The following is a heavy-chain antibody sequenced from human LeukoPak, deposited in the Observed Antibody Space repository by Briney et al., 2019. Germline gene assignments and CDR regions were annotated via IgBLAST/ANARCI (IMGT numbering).Heavy chain of an antibody. D-gene: IGHD5-24*01. CDR3: ARGDVADY. J-gene: IGHJ4*02. CDR1: GFTFSSYA. V-gene: IGHV3-23*01. CDR2: TSSSGETT. Sequence: GGSLRLSCVASGFTFSSYAMSWVRQAAGKGVEWVSSTSSSGETTYYADSVKGRFTISRDNSRNTLYLQMNSLRAEDTAVYYCARGDVADYWGQGTLVTVSS.